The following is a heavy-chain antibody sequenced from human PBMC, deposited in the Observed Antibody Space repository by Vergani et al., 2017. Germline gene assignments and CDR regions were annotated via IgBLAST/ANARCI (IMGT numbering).Heavy chain of an antibody. CDR2: ISYDGSNK. CDR3: AKDPVSGYSYGYYYYYGMDV. CDR1: GFTFSSYG. D-gene: IGHD5-18*01. V-gene: IGHV3-30*18. Sequence: QVQLVESGGGVVQPGRSLRLSCAASGFTFSSYGMHWVRQAPGKGLEWVAVISYDGSNKYYADSVKGRFTISRDNSKNTLYLQMNSLRAEDTAVYYCAKDPVSGYSYGYYYYYGMDVWGQGTTVTVSS. J-gene: IGHJ6*02.